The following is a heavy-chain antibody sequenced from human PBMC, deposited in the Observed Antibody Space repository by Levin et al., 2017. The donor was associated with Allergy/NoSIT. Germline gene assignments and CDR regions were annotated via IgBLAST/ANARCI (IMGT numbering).Heavy chain of an antibody. V-gene: IGHV3-30*18. CDR2: ISYDGSNK. CDR1: GFTFSSHG. J-gene: IGHJ4*02. CDR3: ANGGYSYGSDY. D-gene: IGHD5-18*01. Sequence: LTCAASGFTFSSHGMHWVRQAPGKGLAWVAVISYDGSNKYYADSVKGRFTISRDNSKNTLYLQMDSLRADDTAVYYCANGGYSYGSDYWGQGTLVTVSS.